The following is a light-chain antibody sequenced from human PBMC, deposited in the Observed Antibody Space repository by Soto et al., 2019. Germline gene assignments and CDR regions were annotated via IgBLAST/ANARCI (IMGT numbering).Light chain of an antibody. CDR3: QQYYSTPQT. V-gene: IGKV4-1*01. Sequence: DIVMTQSPDSLAVSLGERATINCKSSLSVLYSSNNKNYLAWYQQKPGQPPKLLIYWASTRESGVPDRFSGSGSGTEFTLTISSLQAEDVAVYYCQQYYSTPQTFGGGTKVEIK. CDR1: LSVLYSSNNKNY. J-gene: IGKJ4*01. CDR2: WAS.